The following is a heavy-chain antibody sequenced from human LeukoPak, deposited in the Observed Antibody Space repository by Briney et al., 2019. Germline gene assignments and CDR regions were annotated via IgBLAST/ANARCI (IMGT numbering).Heavy chain of an antibody. D-gene: IGHD3-10*01. J-gene: IGHJ6*03. CDR3: ASGSGSYRTPYYYMDV. Sequence: GGSLRLSCAASGFTLSSNYMSWVRQAPGKGLEWVSVIYSGGSTYYADSVKGRFTISRDNSKNILYLQMNSLRAEDTAVYYCASGSGSYRTPYYYMDVWGTGTTVTVSS. V-gene: IGHV3-53*01. CDR1: GFTLSSNY. CDR2: IYSGGST.